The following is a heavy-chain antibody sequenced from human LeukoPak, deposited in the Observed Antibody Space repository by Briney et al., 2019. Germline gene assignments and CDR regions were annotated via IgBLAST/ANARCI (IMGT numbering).Heavy chain of an antibody. Sequence: ASVKVSCKASGYTLTGYYMHWVRQAPGQGLEWMGWINPNSGGTNYAQKFQGRVTMTRDTSISTAYMELSRLRSDDTAVYYCARVREPRNYDAFDIWGQGTMVTVSS. D-gene: IGHD1-26*01. V-gene: IGHV1-2*02. CDR1: GYTLTGYY. J-gene: IGHJ3*02. CDR2: INPNSGGT. CDR3: ARVREPRNYDAFDI.